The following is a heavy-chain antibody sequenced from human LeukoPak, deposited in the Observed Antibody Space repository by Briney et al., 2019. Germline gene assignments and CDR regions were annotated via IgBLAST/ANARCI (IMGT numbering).Heavy chain of an antibody. V-gene: IGHV3-23*01. CDR3: AREYYYGSGGAFDI. Sequence: PGGSLRLSCAASGLIFSSYAMSWVRQAPGKGLEWVSAISGSGGSTYYADSVKGRFTISRDNSKNTLYLQMNSLRAEDTAVYYCAREYYYGSGGAFDIWGQGTMVTVSS. D-gene: IGHD3-10*01. CDR1: GLIFSSYA. CDR2: ISGSGGST. J-gene: IGHJ3*02.